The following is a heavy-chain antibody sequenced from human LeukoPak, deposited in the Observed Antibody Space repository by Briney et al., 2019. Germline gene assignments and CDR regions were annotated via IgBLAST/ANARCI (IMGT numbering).Heavy chain of an antibody. V-gene: IGHV4-34*01. D-gene: IGHD2-21*02. CDR1: GGSFSGYY. CDR2: INHSGST. CDR3: ARGPPYIVVVTVIGFFDY. J-gene: IGHJ4*02. Sequence: SETLSLTCAVYGGSFSGYYWSWIRQPPGKGLEWIGEINHSGSTNYNPSLKSRVTISVDTSKNQFSLKLSSVTAADTAVYYCARGPPYIVVVTVIGFFDYWGKGPLVTVSS.